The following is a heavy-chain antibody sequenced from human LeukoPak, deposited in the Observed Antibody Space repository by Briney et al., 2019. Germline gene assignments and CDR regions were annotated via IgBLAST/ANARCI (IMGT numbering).Heavy chain of an antibody. CDR3: ARDPYSGSYGDSYYYYMDV. D-gene: IGHD1-26*01. CDR2: ITTSSTYT. J-gene: IGHJ6*03. CDR1: GFSFSSYN. Sequence: GGSLRLSCAASGFSFSSYNMNWARQAPGKVLGWVSSITTSSTYTFYADSVKGRFTISRDNAKNSLYLQMNSLRVEDTAVYYCARDPYSGSYGDSYYYYMDVWGKGTTVTISS. V-gene: IGHV3-21*01.